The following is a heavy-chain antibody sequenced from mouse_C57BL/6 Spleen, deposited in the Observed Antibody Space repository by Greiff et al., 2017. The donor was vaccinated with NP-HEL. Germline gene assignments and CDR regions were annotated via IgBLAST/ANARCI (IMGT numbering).Heavy chain of an antibody. CDR3: ARVHYSNYGGSFYYYAMDY. CDR2: IYPRSGNT. V-gene: IGHV1-81*01. CDR1: GYTFTSYG. D-gene: IGHD2-5*01. J-gene: IGHJ4*01. Sequence: QVQLQQSGAELARSGASVKLSCKASGYTFTSYGISWVKQRTGQGLEWIGEIYPRSGNTYYNEKFKGKATLTADKSSSTAYMELRSLTSEDSAVYFCARVHYSNYGGSFYYYAMDYWGQGTSVTVSS.